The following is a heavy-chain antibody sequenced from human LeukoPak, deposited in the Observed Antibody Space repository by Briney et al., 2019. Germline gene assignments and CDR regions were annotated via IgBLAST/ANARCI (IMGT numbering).Heavy chain of an antibody. D-gene: IGHD3-10*01. CDR2: IIPIFGTA. Sequence: EASVKVSCKASGGTFSSYAISWVRQAPGQGLEWMGGIIPIFGTANYAQKFQGRVTITTDESTSTAYMELSSLRSEDTAVYYCASSGVGVTMVRGVRIWGQGTMVTASS. V-gene: IGHV1-69*05. CDR1: GGTFSSYA. J-gene: IGHJ3*02. CDR3: ASSGVGVTMVRGVRI.